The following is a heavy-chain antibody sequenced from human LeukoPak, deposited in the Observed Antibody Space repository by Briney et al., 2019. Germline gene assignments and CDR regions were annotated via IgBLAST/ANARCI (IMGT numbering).Heavy chain of an antibody. CDR2: ISSSSSTT. CDR3: AKDVGSGSGNYYNRPS. CDR1: GFTFSSYN. Sequence: GGSLRLSCAASGFTFSSYNMNWVRQAPGKGLEWVSYISSSSSTTYYADSVKGRFTISRGNSKNTLYLQMNSLRAEDTAVYYCAKDVGSGSGNYYNRPSWGQGTLVTVSS. D-gene: IGHD3-10*01. V-gene: IGHV3-48*01. J-gene: IGHJ5*02.